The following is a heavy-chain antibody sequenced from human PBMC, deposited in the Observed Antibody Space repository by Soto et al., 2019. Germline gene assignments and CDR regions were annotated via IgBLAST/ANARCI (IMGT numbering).Heavy chain of an antibody. CDR2: VKSKTDGGTT. CDR1: GFIFSNAW. CDR3: TTDSYMTNIIVRFDY. J-gene: IGHJ4*01. V-gene: IGHV3-15*07. D-gene: IGHD4-17*01. Sequence: GGSLRLSCAASGFIFSNAWINWVRQAPGKGLEWVGRVKSKTDGGTTDFAAAVKGRFAISRDDSKNMVYLEMNSLKTEDTAIYYCTTDSYMTNIIVRFDYWAHATLVTVSS.